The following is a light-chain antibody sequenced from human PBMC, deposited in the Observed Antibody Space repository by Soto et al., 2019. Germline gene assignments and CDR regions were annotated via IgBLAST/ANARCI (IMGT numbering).Light chain of an antibody. CDR1: QSINSW. J-gene: IGKJ2*01. CDR3: QQYYGYPVT. CDR2: KAS. V-gene: IGKV1-5*03. Sequence: DIQMTQSPSTLSASIGDRVTITCRASQSINSWLAWYQQKPGKAPKLLIYKASTLESGVPSRFSGSGSGTEFTLTISCLQPDDFATYYCQQYYGYPVTFGQGTKVDIK.